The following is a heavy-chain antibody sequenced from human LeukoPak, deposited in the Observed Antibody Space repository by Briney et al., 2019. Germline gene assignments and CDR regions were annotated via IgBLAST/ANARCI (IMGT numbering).Heavy chain of an antibody. CDR3: ARDPSYSENLDY. CDR1: GFTFSSYE. J-gene: IGHJ4*02. Sequence: PGGSLRLSCAASGFTFSSYEMNWVRQAPGKGLEWVSYISSSGCTIYYADSVKGRFTISRDNAKNTLYLQMNSLRAEDTAVYYCARDPSYSENLDYWGQGTLVTVSS. CDR2: ISSSGCTI. D-gene: IGHD1-26*01. V-gene: IGHV3-48*03.